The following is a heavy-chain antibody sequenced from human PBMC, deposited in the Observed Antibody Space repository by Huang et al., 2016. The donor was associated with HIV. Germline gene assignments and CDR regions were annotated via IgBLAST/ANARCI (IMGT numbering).Heavy chain of an antibody. CDR1: GGSLSGYY. CDR3: ARDATKNPRGWFDP. J-gene: IGHJ5*02. D-gene: IGHD3-10*01. V-gene: IGHV4-34*02. Sequence: QVHLQQWGAGLLKSAETLSLTCAVYGGSLSGYYLSWLRQTPGKGLEWIGEINHLGRPNYNPSLNSRVSISMDGSKKQFSLKLRSISDADTAVYFCARDATKNPRGWFDPWGQGTLVTVSA. CDR2: INHLGRP.